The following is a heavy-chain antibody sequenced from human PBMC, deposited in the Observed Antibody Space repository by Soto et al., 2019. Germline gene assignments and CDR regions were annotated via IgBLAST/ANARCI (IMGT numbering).Heavy chain of an antibody. CDR2: IYPGDSDT. CDR1: GYSFTGYW. J-gene: IGHJ6*02. CDR3: ASARIAALPDYSSYGMYV. D-gene: IGHD6-6*01. V-gene: IGHV5-51*01. Sequence: PGESLKISCKGSGYSFTGYWIGWVRQMPGKGLEWMGIIYPGDSDTRYSPSFQGQVTISADKSISTAYLQWSSLKASDTAMYYCASARIAALPDYSSYGMYVRGQEDTVTVSS.